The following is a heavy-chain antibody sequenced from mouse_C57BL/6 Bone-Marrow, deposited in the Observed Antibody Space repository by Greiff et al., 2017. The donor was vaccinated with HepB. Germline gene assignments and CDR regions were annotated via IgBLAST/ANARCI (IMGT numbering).Heavy chain of an antibody. J-gene: IGHJ1*03. V-gene: IGHV1-55*01. D-gene: IGHD1-1*01. CDR2: IYPGSGST. Sequence: QVQLQQPGAELVKPGASVKMSCKASGYTFSSYWITWVKQRPGQGLEWIGDIYPGSGSTNYNEKFKSKATLTVDTSSSTAYMQLSSLTSEDSAVDYCARAVVAFRYFDGWGTGTTVTVSS. CDR1: GYTFSSYW. CDR3: ARAVVAFRYFDG.